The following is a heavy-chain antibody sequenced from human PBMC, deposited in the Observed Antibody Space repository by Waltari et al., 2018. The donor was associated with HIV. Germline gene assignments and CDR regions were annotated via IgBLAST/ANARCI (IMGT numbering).Heavy chain of an antibody. CDR1: GGSISSSSYY. CDR2: IYYSGST. V-gene: IGHV4-39*07. CDR3: AREGLGAEMATNLP. Sequence: QLQLQESGPGLVKPSETLSLTCTVSGGSISSSSYYWGWIRQPPGKGLEWIGSIYYSGSTYNNPSLKSRVTISVDTSKNQFSLKLSSVTAADTAVYYCAREGLGAEMATNLPWGQGTLVTVSS. D-gene: IGHD3-16*01. J-gene: IGHJ5*02.